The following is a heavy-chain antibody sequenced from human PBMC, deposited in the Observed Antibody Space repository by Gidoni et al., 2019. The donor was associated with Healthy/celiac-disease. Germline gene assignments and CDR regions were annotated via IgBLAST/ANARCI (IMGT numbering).Heavy chain of an antibody. Sequence: QVQLQESGPGLVKPSETLSLTCTVSGGSISSYYWSWIRQPPGKGLEWIGYIYYSGSTNYNPSLKSRVTISVDTSKNQFSLKLSSVTAADTAVYYCARGNLFWSGYYNQDYYYYYGMDVWGQGTTVTVSS. CDR1: GGSISSYY. V-gene: IGHV4-59*01. J-gene: IGHJ6*02. CDR2: IYYSGST. D-gene: IGHD3-3*01. CDR3: ARGNLFWSGYYNQDYYYYYGMDV.